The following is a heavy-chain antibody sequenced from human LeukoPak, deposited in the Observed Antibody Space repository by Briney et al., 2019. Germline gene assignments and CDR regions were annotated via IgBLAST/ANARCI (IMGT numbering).Heavy chain of an antibody. CDR1: EFAFSTYN. D-gene: IGHD4-23*01. Sequence: GGSLRLSCAASEFAFSTYNMNWVRQAPGKGLEWVSYISTGSSTTYYADSVKGRFTISRDNVGNSLYLQMNSLRDEDTAVYYCARVAAGYSVNYFDYWGQGTLVTVSS. J-gene: IGHJ4*02. CDR3: ARVAAGYSVNYFDY. V-gene: IGHV3-48*02. CDR2: ISTGSSTT.